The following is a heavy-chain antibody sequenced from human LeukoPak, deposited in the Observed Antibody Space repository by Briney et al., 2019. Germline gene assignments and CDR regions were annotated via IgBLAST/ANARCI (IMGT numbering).Heavy chain of an antibody. D-gene: IGHD3-22*01. Sequence: GGSLRLSCAASGFTFLSYGMHWVRQAPGKGPEWVAFISYDGSNKYYANPVKGQFTISRDNSKNTLYLQMNSLRVEDTAVYYCAKVTESYDSSRIIDQWGQGTLVTVSS. CDR3: AKVTESYDSSRIIDQ. CDR1: GFTFLSYG. J-gene: IGHJ4*02. V-gene: IGHV3-30*02. CDR2: ISYDGSNK.